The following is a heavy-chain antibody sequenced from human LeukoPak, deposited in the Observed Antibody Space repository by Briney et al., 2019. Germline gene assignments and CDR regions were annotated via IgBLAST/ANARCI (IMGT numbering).Heavy chain of an antibody. CDR1: GGSFSGYY. V-gene: IGHV4-34*01. D-gene: IGHD3-22*01. CDR3: ARGPAVGGYYSYFDY. Sequence: SETLSFTSAVYGGSFSGYYWSWIRQPPGKGLEWIGEINHSGSTNYNPSLKSRVTISVDTSKNQFSLKLSSVTAADTAVYYCARGPAVGGYYSYFDYWGQGTLDTVSS. CDR2: INHSGST. J-gene: IGHJ4*02.